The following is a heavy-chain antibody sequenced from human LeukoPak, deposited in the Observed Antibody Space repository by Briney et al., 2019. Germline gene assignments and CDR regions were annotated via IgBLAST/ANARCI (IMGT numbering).Heavy chain of an antibody. V-gene: IGHV3-23*01. D-gene: IGHD4-11*01. J-gene: IGHJ6*03. Sequence: GGSLRLSCAASGFTFSSYAMSWVRQAPGKGLEWVSAISGSGGSTYYADSVKGRFTISRDNSKNTLYLQMNSLGAEDTAVYYCARVDYRGGGYFMDVWGRGTPVTVSS. CDR3: ARVDYRGGGYFMDV. CDR2: ISGSGGST. CDR1: GFTFSSYA.